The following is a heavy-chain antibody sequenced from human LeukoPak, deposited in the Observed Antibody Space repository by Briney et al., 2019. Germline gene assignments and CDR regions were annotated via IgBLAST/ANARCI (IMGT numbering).Heavy chain of an antibody. J-gene: IGHJ3*02. D-gene: IGHD6-25*01. Sequence: SETLSLTCAVYGGSFSGYYWSWIRQPPGKGLEWIGETNHSGSTNYNPSLKSRVTISVDTSKNQFSLKLSSVTAADTAVYYCARAAPGSADAFDIWGQGTMVTVSS. CDR2: TNHSGST. CDR1: GGSFSGYY. V-gene: IGHV4-34*01. CDR3: ARAAPGSADAFDI.